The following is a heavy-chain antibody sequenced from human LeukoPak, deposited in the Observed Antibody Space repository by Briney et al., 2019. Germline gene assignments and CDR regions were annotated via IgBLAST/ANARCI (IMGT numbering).Heavy chain of an antibody. J-gene: IGHJ3*02. V-gene: IGHV4-39*01. CDR2: VYYSGST. D-gene: IGHD6-13*01. CDR3: SCWVEGIAAAVGAFDI. Sequence: SETLSLTCTVSGGSISSSSYYCGWIRQPPRNGLEWIGRVYYSGSTYYNPSVNSRVTISVDTSKNQFSLKLSSVTAADTAVYYCSCWVEGIAAAVGAFDIWGQGTMVTVSS. CDR1: GGSISSSSYY.